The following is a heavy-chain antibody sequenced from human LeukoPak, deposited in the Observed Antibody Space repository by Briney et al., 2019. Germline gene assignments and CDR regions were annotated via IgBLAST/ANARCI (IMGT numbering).Heavy chain of an antibody. CDR2: INTNTGNP. Sequence: ASVKVSCKASGYTFTSYDINWVRQAPGQGLEWMGWINTNTGNPTYAQGFTGRFVFSLDTSVSTAYLQISSLKAEDTAVYYCARGEGYCSGGSCRDYPPYYMDVWGKGTTVTVSS. CDR1: GYTFTSYD. D-gene: IGHD2-15*01. V-gene: IGHV7-4-1*02. CDR3: ARGEGYCSGGSCRDYPPYYMDV. J-gene: IGHJ6*03.